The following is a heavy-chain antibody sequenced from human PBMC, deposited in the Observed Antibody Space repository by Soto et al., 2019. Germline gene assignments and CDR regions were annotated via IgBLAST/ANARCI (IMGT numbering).Heavy chain of an antibody. CDR3: ARHEGNGNVWPLDY. V-gene: IGHV4-39*01. J-gene: IGHJ4*02. CDR1: GDSIGTTHSY. Sequence: NPSETLSLTCTVSGDSIGTTHSYWAWIRQSPGKGLEWIGNIHYSGSTYYMPSLMSRVTLSVDTSKNQFSLRLTSVTAEDTAVYYCARHEGNGNVWPLDYWGQGIQVTVSS. CDR2: IHYSGST. D-gene: IGHD2-8*01.